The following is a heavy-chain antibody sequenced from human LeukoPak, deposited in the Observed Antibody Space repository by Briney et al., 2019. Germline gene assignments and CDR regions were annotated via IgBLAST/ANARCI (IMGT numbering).Heavy chain of an antibody. CDR3: ARTSRGAYQLLTPNFDY. V-gene: IGHV1-46*01. J-gene: IGHJ4*02. Sequence: ALVKVSCKASGYTFTSYYMHWVRQAPGQGLEWMGIINPSGGSTSYAQKFQGRVTMTRDTSTSTVYMELSSLRSEDTAVYYCARTSRGAYQLLTPNFDYWGQGTLVTVSS. CDR2: INPSGGST. CDR1: GYTFTSYY. D-gene: IGHD2-2*01.